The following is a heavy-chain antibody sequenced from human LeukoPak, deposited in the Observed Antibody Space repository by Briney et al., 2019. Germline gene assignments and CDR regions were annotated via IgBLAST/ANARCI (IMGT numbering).Heavy chain of an antibody. Sequence: GGSLRLSCAASGFTFSSYGMHWVRQAPGKGLEWVAVISYDGGNKYYADSVKGRFTISRDNSKNTLYLQMNSLRAEDTAVYYCAKPGYSGYGAPFDYWGQGTLVTVSS. D-gene: IGHD5-12*01. CDR1: GFTFSSYG. CDR3: AKPGYSGYGAPFDY. J-gene: IGHJ4*02. V-gene: IGHV3-30*18. CDR2: ISYDGGNK.